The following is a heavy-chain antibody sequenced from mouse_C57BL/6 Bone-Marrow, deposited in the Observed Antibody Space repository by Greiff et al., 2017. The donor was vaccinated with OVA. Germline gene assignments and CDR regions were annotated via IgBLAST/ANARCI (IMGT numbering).Heavy chain of an antibody. D-gene: IGHD2-9*01. CDR1: GYTFTSYW. CDR2: IYPGNSDT. Sequence: EVQLQQSGTVLARPGASVKMSCKTSGYTFTSYWMHWVKQRPGQGLEWIGAIYPGNSDTSYNQKFKGKAKLTAVTSASTAYMELSSLTNEDAAVDYCTRSYAGYYYFDYWGQGTTLTVSS. V-gene: IGHV1-5*01. J-gene: IGHJ2*01. CDR3: TRSYAGYYYFDY.